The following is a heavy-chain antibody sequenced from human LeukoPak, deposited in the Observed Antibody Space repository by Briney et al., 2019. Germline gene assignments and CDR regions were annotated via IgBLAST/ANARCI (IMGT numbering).Heavy chain of an antibody. V-gene: IGHV3-15*01. CDR2: IKSKTDGRTT. Sequence: PGGSLRLSCAASGFTFSNAWMSWVRQAPGKGLERVGRIKSKTDGRTTDYAAPVKGRFTISRDDSKNTLYLQMNSLKTEDTAVYYCTTGGGNYYDSSGPPRYYYYGMDVWGQGTTVTVSS. CDR1: GFTFSNAW. CDR3: TTGGGNYYDSSGPPRYYYYGMDV. J-gene: IGHJ6*02. D-gene: IGHD3-22*01.